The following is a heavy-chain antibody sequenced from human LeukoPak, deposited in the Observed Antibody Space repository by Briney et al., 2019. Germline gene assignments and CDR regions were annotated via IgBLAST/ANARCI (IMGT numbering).Heavy chain of an antibody. J-gene: IGHJ6*03. V-gene: IGHV4-39*07. D-gene: IGHD1-26*01. Sequence: SETLSLTCTVSGGSISSSSYYWGWIRQPPGKGLEWIGSIYYSGSTYYNPSLKSRVTISVDTSKNQFSLKLSSVTAADTAVYYCARGGFVGAYYMDVWGKGTTVTVSS. CDR3: ARGGFVGAYYMDV. CDR2: IYYSGST. CDR1: GGSISSSSYY.